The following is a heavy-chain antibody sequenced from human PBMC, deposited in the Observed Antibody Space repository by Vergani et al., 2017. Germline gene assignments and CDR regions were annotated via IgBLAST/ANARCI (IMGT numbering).Heavy chain of an antibody. V-gene: IGHV1-69*12. Sequence: QVQLVQSGAEVKKPGSSVKVSCKASGGTFSSYAISWVRQAPGQGLEWMGGIIPIFGTANYAQKFQGRVTITADESTSTAYMELSSLRSEDTAVYYCARDDPHQGGRGYCSGGSCPSAFVIWGQGTMVTVSA. J-gene: IGHJ3*02. D-gene: IGHD2-15*01. CDR3: ARDDPHQGGRGYCSGGSCPSAFVI. CDR2: IIPIFGTA. CDR1: GGTFSSYA.